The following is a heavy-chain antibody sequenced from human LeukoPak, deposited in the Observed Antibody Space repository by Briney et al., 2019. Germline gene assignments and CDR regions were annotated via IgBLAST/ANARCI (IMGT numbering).Heavy chain of an antibody. CDR1: EFTFSSYN. J-gene: IGHJ4*02. CDR3: AKDRGGYGGNGDY. D-gene: IGHD4-23*01. Sequence: GGSLRLSCAASEFTFSSYNMNWVRQAPGKGLEWVSYISSSSSTIYYADSVKGRFTISRDNSKNTLYLQMNSLRPEDTAVYYCAKDRGGYGGNGDYWGQGTLVTVSS. CDR2: ISSSSSTI. V-gene: IGHV3-48*01.